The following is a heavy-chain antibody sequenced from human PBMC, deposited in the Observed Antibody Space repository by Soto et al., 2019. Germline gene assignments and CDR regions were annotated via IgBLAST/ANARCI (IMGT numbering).Heavy chain of an antibody. CDR3: AREERGYSYGYFSFDY. Sequence: QVQLVESGGGVVQPGRSLRLSCAASGFTFSSYGMHWVRQAPGKGLEWVAVIWYDGSNKYYADSVKGRFTISRDNSKNTLYLQMNSLRAEDTAVYYCAREERGYSYGYFSFDYWGQGTLVTVSS. CDR1: GFTFSSYG. V-gene: IGHV3-33*01. D-gene: IGHD5-18*01. CDR2: IWYDGSNK. J-gene: IGHJ4*02.